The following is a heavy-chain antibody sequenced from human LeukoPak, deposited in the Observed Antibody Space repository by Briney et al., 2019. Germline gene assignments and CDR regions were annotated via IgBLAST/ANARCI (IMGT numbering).Heavy chain of an antibody. CDR1: GGSFSGYY. V-gene: IGHV4-34*01. Sequence: SETLSLTCAVYGGSFSGYYWSWIRQPPGKGLEWIGEINHSGSTNYNPSLKSRVTISVDTSKNQFSLKLSSVTAADTAVYYCARDFRFYYDSSGYYGSYFDYWGQGTLVTVSS. CDR3: ARDFRFYYDSSGYYGSYFDY. J-gene: IGHJ4*02. CDR2: INHSGST. D-gene: IGHD3-22*01.